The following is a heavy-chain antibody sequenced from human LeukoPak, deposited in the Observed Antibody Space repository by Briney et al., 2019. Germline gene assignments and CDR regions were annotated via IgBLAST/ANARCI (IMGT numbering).Heavy chain of an antibody. Sequence: PGGSLRLSCAASGFTFSTYWMTWVRQAPGKGLEWVSLISASGSATYYADSVRGRFAISRDISKNTLFLQMSSLRTEDTAVYYCAKGTLFGVVTSFDFWGQGTLVTVSS. CDR1: GFTFSTYW. J-gene: IGHJ4*02. CDR3: AKGTLFGVVTSFDF. CDR2: ISASGSAT. D-gene: IGHD3-3*01. V-gene: IGHV3-23*01.